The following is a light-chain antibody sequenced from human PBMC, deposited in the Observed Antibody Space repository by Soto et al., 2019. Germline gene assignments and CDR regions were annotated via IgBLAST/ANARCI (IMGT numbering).Light chain of an antibody. CDR1: DYIRNND. J-gene: IGKJ2*01. V-gene: IGKV3-20*01. CDR3: QRYQTSPPRYT. Sequence: EVILTQSPGTVSLSPGDRAILSCRASDYIRNNDLGWYQQKFGQAPRLLIFGAPNRATGIPDRFTGSGSGTDFTLTISRVEPEDFAVYYCQRYQTSPPRYTFGQGTVLEI. CDR2: GAP.